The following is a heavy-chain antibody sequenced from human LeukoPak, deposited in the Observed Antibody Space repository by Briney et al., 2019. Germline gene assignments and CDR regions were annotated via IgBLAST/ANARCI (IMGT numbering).Heavy chain of an antibody. CDR2: FDLSGTT. D-gene: IGHD4-17*01. CDR3: ARGAGPYGDYRDY. Sequence: PGGSLRLSCAASGFTFSSYSMNWVRQAPGKGLEWISCFDLSGTTYYADSVKGRFTISRDNAENLLFLQMNTLRAEDTAVYYCARGAGPYGDYRDYWGQGTLVTVSS. J-gene: IGHJ4*02. V-gene: IGHV3-48*01. CDR1: GFTFSSYS.